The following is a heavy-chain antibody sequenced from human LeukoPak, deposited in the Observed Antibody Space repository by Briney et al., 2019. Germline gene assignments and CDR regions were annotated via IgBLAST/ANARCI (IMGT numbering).Heavy chain of an antibody. CDR2: ISTTSSYI. V-gene: IGHV3-21*01. CDR3: ARVVNSYGPVDY. D-gene: IGHD5-18*01. CDR1: GFTFSSYI. Sequence: GGALRLSCAASGFTFSSYIMHWVRQAPGEGLEWVSRISTTSSYIYYADSVKGLFTISRDNAKNSLYLQMNSLRAEDTAVYYCARVVNSYGPVDYWGQGTLVTVSS. J-gene: IGHJ4*02.